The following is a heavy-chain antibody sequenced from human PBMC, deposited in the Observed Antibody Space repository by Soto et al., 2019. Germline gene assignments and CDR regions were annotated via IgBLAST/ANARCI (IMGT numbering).Heavy chain of an antibody. D-gene: IGHD1-26*01. J-gene: IGHJ4*02. CDR2: IFPDDSDT. CDR1: GYIFSDYW. V-gene: IGHV5-51*01. CDR3: ARRLGRYKSGGPYYPDS. Sequence: PGESLTISCRSSGYIFSDYWINWVRQVPGKGLEWMGIIFPDDSDTRYSPSFQGQVTISGDKSTATAYLQWSDLTASDTAIYYCARRLGRYKSGGPYYPDSWGQGTRVTVSS.